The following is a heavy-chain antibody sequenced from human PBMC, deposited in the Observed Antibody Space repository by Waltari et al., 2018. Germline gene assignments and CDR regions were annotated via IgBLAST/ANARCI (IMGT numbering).Heavy chain of an antibody. Sequence: QVQLVQSGAELRKPGASVKVSCKASGYIFTNFGISWVRQAPGQGLEWVGWINTYSGNTDYLQKVQGRVTMTTDTSTSTAYLELRSLRSDDTAVYFCARVLSYSSAYYYLDFWGQGTLVTVSS. V-gene: IGHV1-18*01. J-gene: IGHJ4*02. CDR2: INTYSGNT. D-gene: IGHD6-19*01. CDR1: GYIFTNFG. CDR3: ARVLSYSSAYYYLDF.